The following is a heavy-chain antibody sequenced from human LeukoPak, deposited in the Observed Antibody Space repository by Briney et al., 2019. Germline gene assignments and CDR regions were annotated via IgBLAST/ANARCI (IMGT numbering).Heavy chain of an antibody. CDR2: IYYSGST. V-gene: IGHV4-59*12. J-gene: IGHJ3*02. CDR1: GGSISSYY. Sequence: SETLSLTCTVSGGSISSYYWSWIRQPPGKGLEWIGYIYYSGSTNYNPSLKSRVTISVDTSKNQFSLKLSSVTAADTAVYYCARDKLDSSGYWDAFDIWGQGTMVTVSS. CDR3: ARDKLDSSGYWDAFDI. D-gene: IGHD3-22*01.